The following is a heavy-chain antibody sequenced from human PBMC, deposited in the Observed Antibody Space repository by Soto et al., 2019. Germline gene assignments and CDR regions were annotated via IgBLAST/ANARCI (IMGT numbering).Heavy chain of an antibody. Sequence: GPTLMNSTRTRTPTCTLSVVSLSTTGVGVSWMRQLPGKALEWLALIYWHDDKRYSSSLESRLTITKDTSKNPVFLPMTNMDPVDTATYYCAPRGGATVGLYDFDYWGQGALVT. V-gene: IGHV2-5*01. CDR2: IYWHDDK. D-gene: IGHD2-8*01. J-gene: IGHJ4*02. CDR1: VVSLSTTGVG. CDR3: APRGGATVGLYDFDY.